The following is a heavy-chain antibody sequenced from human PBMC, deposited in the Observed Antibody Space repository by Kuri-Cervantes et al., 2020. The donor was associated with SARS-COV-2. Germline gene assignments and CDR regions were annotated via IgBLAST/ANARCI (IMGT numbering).Heavy chain of an antibody. D-gene: IGHD3-16*01. CDR3: ALGYWGSEYPRYYYYMDV. Sequence: SVKVSCKASRDTFTTFGFSWVRQAPGQGLEWMGGIIPILGTPNYAQKFQGRVTITADESTSTAFMELSSLRSEDTAVYYCALGYWGSEYPRYYYYMDVWGKGTTVTVSS. CDR2: IIPILGTP. V-gene: IGHV1-69*13. CDR1: RDTFTTFG. J-gene: IGHJ6*03.